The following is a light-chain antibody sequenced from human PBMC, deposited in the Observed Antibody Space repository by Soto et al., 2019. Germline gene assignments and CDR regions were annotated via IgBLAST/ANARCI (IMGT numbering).Light chain of an antibody. CDR3: SSYTVSTDVV. Sequence: QSALTQPASLSGSPGQSVTISCSGTTSDFVNYNYVSWYQHHPGKAPQLILFEVSNRPSGVSSRFSGSKSGNTASLIISGRQAEDEAYYYCSSYTVSTDVVFGGGTKLTVL. V-gene: IGLV2-14*01. CDR1: TSDFVNYNY. J-gene: IGLJ2*01. CDR2: EVS.